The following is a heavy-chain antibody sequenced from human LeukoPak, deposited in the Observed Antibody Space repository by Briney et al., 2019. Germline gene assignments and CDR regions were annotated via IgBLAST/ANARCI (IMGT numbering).Heavy chain of an antibody. CDR1: GGSISSSSYY. D-gene: IGHD3-22*01. J-gene: IGHJ4*02. CDR3: ARADYYDSRAGFDY. V-gene: IGHV4-39*07. Sequence: PSETLSLTCTVSGGSISSSSYYWGWIRQPPGKGLEWIGSIYYSGSTYYNPSLKSRVTISVDTSKNQFSLKLSSVTAADTAVYYCARADYYDSRAGFDYWGQGTLVTVSS. CDR2: IYYSGST.